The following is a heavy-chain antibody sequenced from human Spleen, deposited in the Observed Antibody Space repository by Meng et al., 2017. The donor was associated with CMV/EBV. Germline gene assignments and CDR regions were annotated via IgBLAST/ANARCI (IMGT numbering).Heavy chain of an antibody. J-gene: IGHJ4*02. CDR1: GFNFRTYA. V-gene: IGHV3-30*04. CDR2: ISYDGSNK. D-gene: IGHD3-3*01. CDR3: ARKYDFWSGWYFDY. Sequence: GESLKISCAASGFNFRTYAMNWVRQAPGKGLEWVAVISYDGSNKYYADSVKGRFTISRDNSKNTLYLQMNSLRAEDTAVYYCARKYDFWSGWYFDYWGQGTLVTVSS.